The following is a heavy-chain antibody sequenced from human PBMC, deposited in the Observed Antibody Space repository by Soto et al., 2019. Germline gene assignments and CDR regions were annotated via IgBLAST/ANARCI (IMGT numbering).Heavy chain of an antibody. D-gene: IGHD3-10*01. V-gene: IGHV5-51*01. Sequence: PGESLKISCKGSGYSFTNYWIGWVRQMPGKGLEWMGIIYPGDSDTRYSPSFQGPVTISADKSTSAAYLQMNSLRAEDTAVYYCAKGHNGTYGCMDVWGQGTTVTVSS. J-gene: IGHJ6*02. CDR1: GYSFTNYW. CDR2: IYPGDSDT. CDR3: AKGHNGTYGCMDV.